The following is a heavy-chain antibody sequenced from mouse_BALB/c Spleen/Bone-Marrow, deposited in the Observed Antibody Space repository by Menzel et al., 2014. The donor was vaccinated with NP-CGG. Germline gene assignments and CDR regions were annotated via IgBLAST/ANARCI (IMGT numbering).Heavy chain of an antibody. CDR2: INPSNGRT. J-gene: IGHJ2*01. CDR3: ALYYYGSLDY. V-gene: IGHV1S81*02. Sequence: VKLQESGAELVKPGASVKLSCKASGYTFXSYWMHWVKQRPGQGLEWIGEINPSNGRTNYNEKFKSKATLTVDKSSSTAYMQLSSLTSEDSAVYYCALYYYGSLDYWGQGTTLTVSS. D-gene: IGHD1-1*01. CDR1: GYTFXSYW.